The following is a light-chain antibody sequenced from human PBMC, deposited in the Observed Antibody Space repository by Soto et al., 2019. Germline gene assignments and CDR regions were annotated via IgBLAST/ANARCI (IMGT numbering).Light chain of an antibody. Sequence: DIQMTQSPSTLSASVGDRVTITCRASQSITNRLAWYQQKPGKAPKVLIYDASSLESGVPSRFSGSGSGTEFILPISSLQADDFATYCCQHYGGLWTFGQGTKVEIK. CDR2: DAS. CDR1: QSITNR. J-gene: IGKJ1*01. V-gene: IGKV1-5*01. CDR3: QHYGGLWT.